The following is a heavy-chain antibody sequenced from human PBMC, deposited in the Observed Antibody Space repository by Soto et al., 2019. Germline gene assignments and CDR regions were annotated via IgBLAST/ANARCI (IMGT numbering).Heavy chain of an antibody. D-gene: IGHD6-25*01. CDR1: GFTFSSYS. Sequence: ESGGGLVQPGGSLRLSCAASGFTFSSYSMNWVRQAPGKGLEWVSYISSSGTTMYYADSVKGRFTISRDSAKNSLYLQMNSLRAEDTAVYYCARGAETGYSGVDYWGQGTLVTVSS. V-gene: IGHV3-48*01. CDR3: ARGAETGYSGVDY. J-gene: IGHJ4*02. CDR2: ISSSGTTM.